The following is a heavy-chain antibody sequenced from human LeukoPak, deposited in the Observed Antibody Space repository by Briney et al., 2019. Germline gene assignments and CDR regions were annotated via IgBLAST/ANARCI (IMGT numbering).Heavy chain of an antibody. CDR3: ARVVMTTVTPTFDY. V-gene: IGHV4-61*02. CDR2: IYTSGST. D-gene: IGHD4-17*01. CDR1: GGSISSGSYY. J-gene: IGHJ4*02. Sequence: PSETLSLTCTVSGGSISSGSYYWSWIRQPAGKGLEWIGRIYTSGSTNYNPSLKSRVTISVDKSKRQFSLKLSSVTAADTAVYYCARVVMTTVTPTFDYWGQGTLVTVSS.